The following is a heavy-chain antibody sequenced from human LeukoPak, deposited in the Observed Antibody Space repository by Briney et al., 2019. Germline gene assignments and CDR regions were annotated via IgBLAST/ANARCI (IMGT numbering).Heavy chain of an antibody. V-gene: IGHV3-21*01. J-gene: IGHJ5*02. CDR3: ARENPPRWFDP. CDR1: GFTFNNYN. Sequence: PGGSLRLSCAASGFTFNNYNINWFRQAPGKGLEWVSSISSHSSYIYYADSVKGRFTVSRDNAKSSLYLQMNSLRAEDTAVHYCARENPPRWFDPWGQGTLVTVSS. CDR2: ISSHSSYI. D-gene: IGHD1-14*01.